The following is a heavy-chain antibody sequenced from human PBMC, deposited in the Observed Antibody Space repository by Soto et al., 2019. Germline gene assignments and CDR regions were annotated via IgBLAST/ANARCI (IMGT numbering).Heavy chain of an antibody. Sequence: QVHVVQSGPEVKKPGSSVKVSCKVSGRTFSSDAISWVRLAPGQGLEWMGGIIPIFRKPNYAERFQGRLTITADESTRTGYMELSSLRSDDTAVYFCARARPIESRHHASAVWGQGTTVVVCS. J-gene: IGHJ6*02. V-gene: IGHV1-69*01. CDR3: ARARPIESRHHASAV. D-gene: IGHD1-26*01. CDR2: IIPIFRKP. CDR1: GRTFSSDA.